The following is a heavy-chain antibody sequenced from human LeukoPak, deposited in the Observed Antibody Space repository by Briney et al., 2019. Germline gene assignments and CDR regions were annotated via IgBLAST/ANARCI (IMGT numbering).Heavy chain of an antibody. CDR3: ARLGSSRQLATDY. D-gene: IGHD6-19*01. J-gene: IGHJ4*02. CDR1: GYSFATFW. V-gene: IGHV5-51*04. CDR2: IYPGDSDT. Sequence: GESLKISCQGSGYSFATFWIGWVRQMSGKGLEWMGIIYPGDSDTKYSPSFQGQVTMSADKPINTAYLQWSNLGASDTAMYYCARLGSSRQLATDYWGQGTPVTVSS.